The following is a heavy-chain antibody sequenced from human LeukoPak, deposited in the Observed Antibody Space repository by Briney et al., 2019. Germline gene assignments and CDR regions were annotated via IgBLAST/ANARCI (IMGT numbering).Heavy chain of an antibody. D-gene: IGHD3-22*01. CDR3: AKDPIVVGNYYYYYMDV. J-gene: IGHJ6*03. Sequence: GGSLRLSCAASGFTFSSYGMHWVRQAPGKGLEWVAFIRFDGSYKYYADSVKGRFTISRDNSRNTLYLQMNSLRAEDTAVYYCAKDPIVVGNYYYYYMDVWGKGTTVTVSS. CDR2: IRFDGSYK. V-gene: IGHV3-30*02. CDR1: GFTFSSYG.